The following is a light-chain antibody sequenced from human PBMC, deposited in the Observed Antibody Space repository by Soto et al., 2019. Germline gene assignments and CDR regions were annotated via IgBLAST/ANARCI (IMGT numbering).Light chain of an antibody. Sequence: QSVLTQPASVSGSPGQSITISCTGSRSNVGTYNYVSWYQQYPGKAPQVLIYEVSYRPSGVSNRFSGSKSGNTASLTISGLQADDEADYYCSSYTSSHTWVFGGGTKVTVL. CDR2: EVS. J-gene: IGLJ2*01. CDR1: RSNVGTYNY. CDR3: SSYTSSHTWV. V-gene: IGLV2-14*01.